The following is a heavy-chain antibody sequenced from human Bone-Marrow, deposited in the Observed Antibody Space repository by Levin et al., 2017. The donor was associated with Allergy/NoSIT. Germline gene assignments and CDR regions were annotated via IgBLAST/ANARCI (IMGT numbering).Heavy chain of an antibody. Sequence: ASVKVSCKASGGTFNTYAISWVRQAPGQGLEWMGGIIPIFGPANYAQNFQGRVTITADKSTNTAYMELSSLRSEDTAMYYCAIPYGLYDMDDWGQGTTVTVSS. CDR3: AIPYGLYDMDD. D-gene: IGHD4-17*01. CDR2: IIPIFGPA. J-gene: IGHJ6*02. V-gene: IGHV1-69*06. CDR1: GGTFNTYA.